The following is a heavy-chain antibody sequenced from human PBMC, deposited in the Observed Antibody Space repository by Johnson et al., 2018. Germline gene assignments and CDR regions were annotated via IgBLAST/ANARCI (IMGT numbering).Heavy chain of an antibody. Sequence: VQLVQSGGGLIQXGGSXRLXCAASGFTVSSNYMSWVRQAPGKGLGGVSVIYSGGSTYSADSVKGRVTISRDNSKNTLSLQMNSLKTADTAVYYCTTAKVVTGMDVWGQGTTVTVSS. CDR1: GFTVSSNY. CDR2: IYSGGST. CDR3: TTAKVVTGMDV. D-gene: IGHD2-21*02. J-gene: IGHJ6*02. V-gene: IGHV3-53*01.